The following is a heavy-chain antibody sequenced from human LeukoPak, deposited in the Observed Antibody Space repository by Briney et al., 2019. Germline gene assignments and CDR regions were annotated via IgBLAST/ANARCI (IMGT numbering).Heavy chain of an antibody. V-gene: IGHV4-39*01. D-gene: IGHD5-24*01. CDR3: ARRGRWSSGAY. CDR2: IYYSGST. J-gene: IGHJ4*02. Sequence: PSETLSLTCIVSGVSISSTNYYWGWIRQPPGKGLEWIGTIYYSGSTYYNPSLKSRVSISADTSKNQFSLSLSSVTAADTAVYYCARRGRWSSGAYWGQGALVTVSS. CDR1: GVSISSTNYY.